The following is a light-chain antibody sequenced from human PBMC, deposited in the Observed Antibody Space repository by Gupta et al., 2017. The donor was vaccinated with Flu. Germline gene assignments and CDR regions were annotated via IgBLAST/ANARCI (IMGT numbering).Light chain of an antibody. J-gene: IGLJ3*02. V-gene: IGLV2-14*01. CDR2: EVS. CDR1: SSDVGGYNY. CDR3: SSYTSSSTWV. Sequence: QSALTQPASVSGSPGQSITISCTGTSSDVGGYNYVSWYQQHPGKAPKLRMYEVSNRPSGVSNRFSGSKSGNTASLTISGLQAEDEADYYCSSYTSSSTWVFGGGTNLTGL.